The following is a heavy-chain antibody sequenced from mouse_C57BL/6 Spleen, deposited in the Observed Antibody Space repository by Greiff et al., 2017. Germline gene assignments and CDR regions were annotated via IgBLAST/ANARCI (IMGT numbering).Heavy chain of an antibody. CDR3: AVYYYGSSPQYAMDY. CDR2: IDPANGNT. Sequence: SVAELVRPGASVKLSCTASGFNIKNTYMHWVKQRPEQGLEWIGRIDPANGNTKYAPKFQGKATITADTSSNTAYLQLSSLTSEDTAIYYCAVYYYGSSPQYAMDYWGQGTSVTVSS. CDR1: GFNIKNTY. V-gene: IGHV14-3*01. D-gene: IGHD1-1*01. J-gene: IGHJ4*01.